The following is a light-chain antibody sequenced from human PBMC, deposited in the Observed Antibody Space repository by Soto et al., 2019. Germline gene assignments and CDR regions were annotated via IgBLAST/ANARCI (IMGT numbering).Light chain of an antibody. CDR2: KAS. CDR1: QGISSW. CDR3: HQARSFPLP. Sequence: SVVALAVKRETISCRASQGISSWLAWYQQKPGKAPKLLIYKASTLQTGVPFRFSGSGSGTYFSRIGITPQPEDFSTYFSHQARSFPLPFVGGSSGDIK. V-gene: IGKV1-12*01. J-gene: IGKJ4*01.